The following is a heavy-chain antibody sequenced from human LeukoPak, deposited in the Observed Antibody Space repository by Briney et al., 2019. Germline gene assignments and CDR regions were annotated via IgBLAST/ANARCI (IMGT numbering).Heavy chain of an antibody. J-gene: IGHJ3*02. V-gene: IGHV1-8*01. CDR2: MNPNSGNT. CDR1: GYTFTSYD. CDR3: ARDSGLRLVFGGDAFDI. D-gene: IGHD2-21*01. Sequence: GASVKVSCKASGYTFTSYDINWVRQATGQGLEWMGWMNPNSGNTGYAQKFQGRVTMTRNTSISTAYMELNSLRAEDTAVYYCARDSGLRLVFGGDAFDIWGQGTMVTVSS.